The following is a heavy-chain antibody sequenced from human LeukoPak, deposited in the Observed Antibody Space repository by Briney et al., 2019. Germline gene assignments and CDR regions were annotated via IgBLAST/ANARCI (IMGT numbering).Heavy chain of an antibody. CDR3: ARAGGSGSPAGRRYFDY. CDR2: INHSGST. Sequence: PSETLSLTCAVYGGSFSGYYWSWIRQPPGKGLEWIGEINHSGSTNYNPSLKSRVTISVDTSKNQFSLKLSSVTAADTAVYYCARAGGSGSPAGRRYFDYWGQGTLVTVSS. CDR1: GGSFSGYY. D-gene: IGHD3-10*01. V-gene: IGHV4-34*01. J-gene: IGHJ4*02.